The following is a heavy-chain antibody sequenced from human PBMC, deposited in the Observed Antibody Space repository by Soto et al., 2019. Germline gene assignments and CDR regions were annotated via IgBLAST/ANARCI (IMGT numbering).Heavy chain of an antibody. CDR1: GYTFTSYA. Sequence: QVQLVQSGAEVKKPGASVKVSCKASGYTFTSYAMHWVPQAPGQRLEWMGWINAGNGNTKYSQKFQGRVTITRDTSASTAYMELSSLRSEDTAVYYCARDLPPVDYWGQGTLVTVSS. J-gene: IGHJ4*02. CDR3: ARDLPPVDY. V-gene: IGHV1-3*01. CDR2: INAGNGNT.